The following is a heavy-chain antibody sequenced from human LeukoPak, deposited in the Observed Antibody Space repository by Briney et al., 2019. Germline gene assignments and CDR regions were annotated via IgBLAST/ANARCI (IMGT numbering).Heavy chain of an antibody. J-gene: IGHJ4*02. D-gene: IGHD5-24*01. CDR2: ISGSGGST. CDR3: AGAGRRGRWLQFGHDY. Sequence: GGSLRLSCAASGFTFSSYAMSWVRQAPGKGLEWVSAISGSGGSTYYADSVKGRFTISRDNSKNTLYLQMNSLRAEDTAVYYCAGAGRRGRWLQFGHDYWGQGTLVTVSS. V-gene: IGHV3-23*01. CDR1: GFTFSSYA.